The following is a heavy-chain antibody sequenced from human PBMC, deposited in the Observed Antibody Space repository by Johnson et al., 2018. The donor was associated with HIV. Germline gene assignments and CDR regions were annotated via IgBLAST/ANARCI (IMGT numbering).Heavy chain of an antibody. D-gene: IGHD1-26*01. J-gene: IGHJ3*01. CDR1: GFTVSSNY. Sequence: VQLVESGGGVVRPGGSLRLSCAASGFTVSSNYMSWVRQAPGKGLEWVSLISWDGGSTYYADSVKGRFTISRDNSKNTLYLQMNSLRAEDTALYYCAKGRMGASGSYNVWGQGTMVTVSS. V-gene: IGHV3-66*02. CDR2: ISWDGGST. CDR3: AKGRMGASGSYNV.